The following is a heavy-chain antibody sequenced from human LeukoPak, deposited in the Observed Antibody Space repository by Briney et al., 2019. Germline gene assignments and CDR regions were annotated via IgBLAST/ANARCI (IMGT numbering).Heavy chain of an antibody. D-gene: IGHD3-22*01. CDR1: GGSISGYY. CDR3: ARDTYYYDSSGYYYDYYYYGMDV. Sequence: SETLSLTCSVSGGSISGYYWSWIRQPPGKGLEWIGYIYYSGSTNYNPSLKSRVTISVDTSKNQFSLKLSSVTAADTAVYYCARDTYYYDSSGYYYDYYYYGMDVWGQGTTVTVSS. V-gene: IGHV4-59*01. CDR2: IYYSGST. J-gene: IGHJ6*02.